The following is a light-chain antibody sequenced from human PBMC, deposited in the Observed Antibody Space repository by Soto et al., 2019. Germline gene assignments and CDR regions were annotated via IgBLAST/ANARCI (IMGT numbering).Light chain of an antibody. Sequence: SALTQPASVSGSPRQSITISCTGTSSDVGGYNYVSWYQQHPGKAPKLMIYEVSNRPSGVSNRFSGSKSGNTASLTISGLQAEDEAEYYCSSFTSINTWVFGGGTKLTVL. CDR2: EVS. V-gene: IGLV2-14*01. J-gene: IGLJ3*02. CDR3: SSFTSINTWV. CDR1: SSDVGGYNY.